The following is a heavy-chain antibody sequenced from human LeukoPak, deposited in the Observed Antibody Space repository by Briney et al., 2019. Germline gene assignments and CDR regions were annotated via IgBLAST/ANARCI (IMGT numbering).Heavy chain of an antibody. Sequence: PGGSLRLSCAASGFTFSSYGMHWVRQAPGKGLEWVAVIWYDGSNKYYADSVKGRFTISRDNSKNTLYLQMNSLRAEDTAVYYCARDWSAGTGGNWFDPWGQGTLVTVSS. V-gene: IGHV3-33*01. CDR2: IWYDGSNK. J-gene: IGHJ5*02. D-gene: IGHD6-13*01. CDR3: ARDWSAGTGGNWFDP. CDR1: GFTFSSYG.